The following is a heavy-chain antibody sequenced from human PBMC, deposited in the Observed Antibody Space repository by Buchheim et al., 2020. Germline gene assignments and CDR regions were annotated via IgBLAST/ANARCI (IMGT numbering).Heavy chain of an antibody. V-gene: IGHV4-34*01. CDR2: INHSGST. D-gene: IGHD3-3*01. J-gene: IGHJ6*02. CDR1: GGSFSGYY. Sequence: QVQLQQWGAGLLKPSETLSLTCAVYGGSFSGYYWSWIRQPPGKGLEWIGEINHSGSTNYNPSLKSRVTISVDTSKNQFSLKLSSVTAADTAVYYCARHPIYYEFWRYYYYGMDVWGQGTT. CDR3: ARHPIYYEFWRYYYYGMDV.